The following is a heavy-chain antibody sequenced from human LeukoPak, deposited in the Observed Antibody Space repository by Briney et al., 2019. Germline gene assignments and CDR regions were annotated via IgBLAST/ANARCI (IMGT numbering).Heavy chain of an antibody. D-gene: IGHD1-20*01. CDR2: ISSNSANI. CDR3: ARISTRITGTSLGAYYMDV. Sequence: AGGSLRLSCAASGFTFSSYSMNWVRQAPGKGLEWVSSISSNSANIFYADSVKGRFTLSRDNAENSLYLQMNSLRAEDTAVYYCARISTRITGTSLGAYYMDVWGKGTTVTVSS. CDR1: GFTFSSYS. J-gene: IGHJ6*03. V-gene: IGHV3-21*01.